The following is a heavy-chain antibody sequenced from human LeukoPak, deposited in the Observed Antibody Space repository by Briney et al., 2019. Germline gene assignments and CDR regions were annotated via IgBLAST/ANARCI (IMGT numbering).Heavy chain of an antibody. V-gene: IGHV4-39*01. CDR1: GGSISSSSYY. CDR2: IYYSGST. D-gene: IGHD5-12*01. CDR3: ARHRRWSGYEGS. J-gene: IGHJ4*02. Sequence: PSETLSLTCTVSGGSISSSSYYWGWIRQPPGKGLEWIGSIYYSGSTYYNPSLKSRVTISVDTSKNQFSLKLSSVTAADTAVYYCARHRRWSGYEGSWGQGTLVTVSS.